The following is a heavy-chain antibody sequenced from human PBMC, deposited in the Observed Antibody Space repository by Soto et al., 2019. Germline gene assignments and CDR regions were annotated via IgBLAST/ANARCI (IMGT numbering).Heavy chain of an antibody. CDR2: IKQDGSEK. CDR3: AKGRSYYYYYGVDV. CDR1: GFTFSSYW. Sequence: GGSLILSCAASGFTFSSYWMSWVRQAPGKGLEWVANIKQDGSEKYYVDSVKGRFTISRDNAKNSLYLQMNSLRAEDTALYYCAKGRSYYYYYGVDVWGQGTTVTVSS. J-gene: IGHJ6*02. V-gene: IGHV3-7*03.